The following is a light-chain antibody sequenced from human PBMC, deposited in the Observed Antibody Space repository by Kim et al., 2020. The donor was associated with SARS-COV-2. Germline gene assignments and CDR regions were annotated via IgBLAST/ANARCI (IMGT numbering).Light chain of an antibody. CDR3: QQYDTYYT. V-gene: IGKV1-5*03. J-gene: IGKJ2*01. CDR1: QSIDTW. CDR2: RAS. Sequence: DIQMTQSPSTLSASIGDRVTITCRASQSIDTWLAWYQQKPGKAPKVLIYRASVLEIGVPSRISGSGSGTEFTLTISGLQPDDFATYYCQQYDTYYTFGQGTKVDIK.